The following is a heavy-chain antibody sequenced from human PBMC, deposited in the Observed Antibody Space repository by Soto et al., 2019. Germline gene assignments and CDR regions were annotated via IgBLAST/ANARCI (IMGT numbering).Heavy chain of an antibody. J-gene: IGHJ6*02. CDR1: GGSFSGYY. CDR3: ARKVVMVATKNYYYGMDV. V-gene: IGHV4-34*01. D-gene: IGHD2-8*01. Sequence: QVQLQQWGAGLLKPSETLSLTCAVYGGSFSGYYWSWIRQPPGKGLEWIGEINHSGSTNYNPSLKRRVTISVDTSKNQFSLKLSSVTAADTAVYYCARKVVMVATKNYYYGMDVWGQGTTVTVSS. CDR2: INHSGST.